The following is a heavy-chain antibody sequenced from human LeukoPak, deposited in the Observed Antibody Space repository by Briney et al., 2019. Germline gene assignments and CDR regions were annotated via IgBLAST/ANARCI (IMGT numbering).Heavy chain of an antibody. CDR1: GFSFDDYA. CDR2: ISWNSGTI. J-gene: IGHJ4*02. V-gene: IGHV3-9*03. Sequence: PGGSLRLSCAAFGFSFDDYAMHWVRQAPAKGLEWVSGISWNSGTIGYADSVKGRFTISRDNAKNSLYLQMNSLRAEDMALYYCAKASTRYNWNYGIDYWGQGTLVTVSS. D-gene: IGHD1-7*01. CDR3: AKASTRYNWNYGIDY.